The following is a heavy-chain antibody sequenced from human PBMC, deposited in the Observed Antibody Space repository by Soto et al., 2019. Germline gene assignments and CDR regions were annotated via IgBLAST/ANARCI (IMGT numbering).Heavy chain of an antibody. CDR2: ISWNSGSI. Sequence: GGSLRLSCAASGFTFDDYAMHWVRQAPGKGLEWVSGISWNSGSIGYADSVKGRFTISRDNAKNSLYLQMNSLRAEDTALYYCAKARDGVPAAHYFDYWGQGTLVTVSS. CDR3: AKARDGVPAAHYFDY. CDR1: GFTFDDYA. J-gene: IGHJ4*02. V-gene: IGHV3-9*01. D-gene: IGHD2-2*01.